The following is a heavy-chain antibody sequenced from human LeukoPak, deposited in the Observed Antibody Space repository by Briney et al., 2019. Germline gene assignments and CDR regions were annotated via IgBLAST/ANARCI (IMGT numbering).Heavy chain of an antibody. Sequence: GESLKISCKASGYNFNTYWIAWVRQMPGKGLEWMGRIDPSDSYTNYSPSFQGHVTISADKSISTAYLQWSSLKASDTAMYYCARPTTSAPGGDSWGQGTLVTVSS. CDR1: GYNFNTYW. CDR2: IDPSDSYT. CDR3: ARPTTSAPGGDS. J-gene: IGHJ4*02. V-gene: IGHV5-10-1*01. D-gene: IGHD3-16*01.